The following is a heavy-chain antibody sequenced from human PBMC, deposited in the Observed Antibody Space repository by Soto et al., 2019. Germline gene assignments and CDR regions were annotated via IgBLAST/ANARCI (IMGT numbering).Heavy chain of an antibody. D-gene: IGHD3-3*01. CDR1: GGSISSSSYY. Sequence: SETLSLTCTVSGGSISSSSYYWGWIRRPPGKGLEWIGSIYYSGSTYYNPSLKSRVTISVDTSKNQFSLKLSSVTAADTAVYYCARHSTIFGVVKRWFDPWGQGTLVTVSS. CDR2: IYYSGST. CDR3: ARHSTIFGVVKRWFDP. J-gene: IGHJ5*02. V-gene: IGHV4-39*01.